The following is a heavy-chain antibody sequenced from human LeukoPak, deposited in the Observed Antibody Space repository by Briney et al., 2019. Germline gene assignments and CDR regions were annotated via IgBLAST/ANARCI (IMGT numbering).Heavy chain of an antibody. CDR1: GFTFSSYG. Sequence: GGSLRLSCAASGFTFSSYGMHWVREAPGKGLEWVAVIWYDGSNKYNADSVKGRFTISRDNSKNTLYLQMNSLRAEDTAVYYCARDRGGLRWYTIDYWGQGTLVTVSS. D-gene: IGHD4-23*01. J-gene: IGHJ4*02. CDR3: ARDRGGLRWYTIDY. CDR2: IWYDGSNK. V-gene: IGHV3-33*01.